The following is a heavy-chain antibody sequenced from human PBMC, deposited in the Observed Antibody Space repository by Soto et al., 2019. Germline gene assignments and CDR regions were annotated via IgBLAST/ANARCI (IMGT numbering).Heavy chain of an antibody. CDR1: GFTFSSYW. Sequence: GGSLRLSCAASGFTFSSYWMSWVRQAPGQGLEWVANIKQDGSEKYYVDSVKGRFTISRDNAKNSLYLQMNSLRAEDTAVYYCARDQRYSSCRRYFQYWGQGTLVTVSS. V-gene: IGHV3-7*01. CDR2: IKQDGSEK. D-gene: IGHD6-19*01. J-gene: IGHJ1*01. CDR3: ARDQRYSSCRRYFQY.